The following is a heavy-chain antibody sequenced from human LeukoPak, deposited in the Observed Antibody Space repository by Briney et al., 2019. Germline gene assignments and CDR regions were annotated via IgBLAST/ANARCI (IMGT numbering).Heavy chain of an antibody. CDR3: AKVSTPRITTIVYFDY. D-gene: IGHD3-22*01. Sequence: GGSLRLSCAASGFTFSSYGMSWVRQAPGKGLEWVSAISGSGGSTYYADSVKGRFTISRDNSKNTLYLQMNSLRAEDTAVYYCAKVSTPRITTIVYFDYWGQGTLVTVSS. CDR1: GFTFSSYG. J-gene: IGHJ4*02. V-gene: IGHV3-23*01. CDR2: ISGSGGST.